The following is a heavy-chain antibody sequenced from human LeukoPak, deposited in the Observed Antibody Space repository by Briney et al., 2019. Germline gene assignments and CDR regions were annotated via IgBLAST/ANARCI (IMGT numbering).Heavy chain of an antibody. Sequence: PSETLSLTCAVYGGSFSGYYWSWIRQPPGKGLEWIGEINHSGSTNYNPSLKSRVTISVDTSKNQFSLKLSSVTAADTAVYYCARGPDSSGYFPFWGQGTLVTVFS. CDR1: GGSFSGYY. CDR2: INHSGST. D-gene: IGHD3-22*01. V-gene: IGHV4-34*01. CDR3: ARGPDSSGYFPF. J-gene: IGHJ4*02.